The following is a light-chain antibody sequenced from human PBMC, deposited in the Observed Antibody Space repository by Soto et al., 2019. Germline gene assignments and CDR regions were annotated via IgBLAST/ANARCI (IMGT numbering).Light chain of an antibody. V-gene: IGLV3-21*04. CDR2: YES. J-gene: IGLJ1*01. Sequence: SYELTQPPSVSVAPGKTATIPCGGNNIGTKSVHWFQQKPGQAPVLVIYYESDRFSGSNSGNTATLTISRVEAGDEADYYCQVWDSSSDHPYVFGTGTKVTVL. CDR3: QVWDSSSDHPYV. CDR1: NIGTKS.